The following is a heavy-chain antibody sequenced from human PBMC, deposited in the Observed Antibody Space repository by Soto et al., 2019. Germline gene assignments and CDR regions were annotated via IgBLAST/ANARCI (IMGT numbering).Heavy chain of an antibody. V-gene: IGHV1-24*01. CDR3: ATRTFFGELEYDY. CDR1: GYALTELS. Sequence: ASVKVSCKVSGYALTELSMHWVRQPPGKGLERVGGFDPEDGETIYAQKFQGRVTMTEDTSTDTAYMELSILSSEYTAEYYCATRTFFGELEYDYWG. J-gene: IGHJ4*01. D-gene: IGHD3-10*01. CDR2: FDPEDGET.